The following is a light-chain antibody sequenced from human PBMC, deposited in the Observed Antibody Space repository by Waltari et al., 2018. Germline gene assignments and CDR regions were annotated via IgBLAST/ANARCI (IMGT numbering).Light chain of an antibody. CDR2: YDN. CDR1: NIGTSR. CDR3: QVWDNYSDHWV. J-gene: IGLJ3*02. V-gene: IGLV3-21*04. Sequence: SYVLTQPPSLSVAPGKTARITCGGNNIGTSRGHWCPQKAGQAPVVVISYDNDRPSGIPERFSASNSGNMATLTISRVEAGDEADYYCQVWDNYSDHWVFGGGTKLTVL.